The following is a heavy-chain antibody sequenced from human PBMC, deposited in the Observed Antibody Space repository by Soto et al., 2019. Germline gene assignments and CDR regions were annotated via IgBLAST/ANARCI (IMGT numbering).Heavy chain of an antibody. J-gene: IGHJ2*01. CDR2: ISYDGSQR. D-gene: IGHD5-12*01. CDR1: GFSFSVYG. CDR3: ARDGLRWSKSRSEFDL. Sequence: QVQLVESGGGVVQPGRSLRLSCAASGFSFSVYGMHWVRQAPGKGPEWVAVISYDGSQRYYAGSVKDRFTISRDNSKNTRNVQVNSLRVEDTAGYYCARDGLRWSKSRSEFDLWGRGTLVTVSS. V-gene: IGHV3-33*01.